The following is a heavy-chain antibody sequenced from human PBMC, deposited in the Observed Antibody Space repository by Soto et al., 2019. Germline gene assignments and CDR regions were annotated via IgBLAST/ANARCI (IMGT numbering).Heavy chain of an antibody. D-gene: IGHD4-17*01. Sequence: RASVKVSCKASGYSFTTSGITWVRQAPGQGLEWMGWISTYNGNTNYAQKLQDRVTLTTDTSTSTVYMELRSLRSDDTAVYYCARRLYGDYDYWGQGNLVTVSS. CDR1: GYSFTTSG. J-gene: IGHJ4*02. CDR3: ARRLYGDYDY. CDR2: ISTYNGNT. V-gene: IGHV1-18*01.